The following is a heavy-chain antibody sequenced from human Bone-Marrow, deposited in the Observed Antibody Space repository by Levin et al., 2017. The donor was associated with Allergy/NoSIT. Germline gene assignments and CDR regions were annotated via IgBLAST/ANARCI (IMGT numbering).Heavy chain of an antibody. D-gene: IGHD5-12*01. CDR1: GFTFRTYA. CDR3: AKGATIDWWFDL. V-gene: IGHV3-23*01. Sequence: SGESLKISCAASGFTFRTYAMTWVRRTPGKGLEWVSSIFGSGDATFYADSVKGRFTISRDNSKNTLYLQMSSLRVEDTAEYYCAKGATIDWWFDLWGRGTLVTVSS. J-gene: IGHJ2*01. CDR2: IFGSGDAT.